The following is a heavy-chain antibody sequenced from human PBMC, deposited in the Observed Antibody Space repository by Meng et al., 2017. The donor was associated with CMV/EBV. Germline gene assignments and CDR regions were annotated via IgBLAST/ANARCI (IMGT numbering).Heavy chain of an antibody. CDR3: AKVSAAAYYFGY. CDR1: GFTFSSYA. J-gene: IGHJ4*02. D-gene: IGHD6-13*01. V-gene: IGHV3-23*03. Sequence: GESLKISCAASGFTFSSYAMSWVRQAPGKGLEWVSVIYSGGSSTYYADSVKGRFTISRDNSKNTLYLQMNSLRAEDTAVYYCAKVSAAAYYFGYWGPGTLVTVSS. CDR2: IYSGGSST.